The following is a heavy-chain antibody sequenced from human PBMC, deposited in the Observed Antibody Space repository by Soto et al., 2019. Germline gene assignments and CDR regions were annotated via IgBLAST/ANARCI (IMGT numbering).Heavy chain of an antibody. CDR3: ARISGGPIR. CDR1: GGSVSNGMYY. V-gene: IGHV4-61*01. CDR2: VYFTGTT. Sequence: PSETLSLTCTVSGGSVSNGMYYWSWIRQPPGKGLEWIGNVYFTGTTIYNPSLKSRVTMSVDTSKNQFSLKLTSVTAADTAVYYCARISGGPIRWGQGTLVTVSS. J-gene: IGHJ4*02.